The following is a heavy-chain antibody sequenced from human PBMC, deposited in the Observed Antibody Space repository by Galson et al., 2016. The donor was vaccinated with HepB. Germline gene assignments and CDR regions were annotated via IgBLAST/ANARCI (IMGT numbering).Heavy chain of an antibody. Sequence: SLRLSCAASGFTFSDYAMHWVRQAPGKGLEWVAVISYHGGNEYYADSVRGRFTISRDNSRNTLYLQMNSLRLDDTGIFYCIACIVSGCYANGLNVWGQGTRVTVSS. J-gene: IGHJ6*02. D-gene: IGHD2-2*01. CDR3: IACIVSGCYANGLNV. CDR1: GFTFSDYA. CDR2: ISYHGGNE. V-gene: IGHV3-30*03.